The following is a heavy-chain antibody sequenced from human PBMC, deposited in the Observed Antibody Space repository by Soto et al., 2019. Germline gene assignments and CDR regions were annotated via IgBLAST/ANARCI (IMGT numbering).Heavy chain of an antibody. V-gene: IGHV3-21*01. CDR1: GFTFSSYS. D-gene: IGHD3-10*01. CDR3: GSGSTGRLSY. J-gene: IGHJ4*02. Sequence: GGSLRLSCAVSGFTFSSYSMNWVRQAPGKGLEWVSSISSSSSYIYYADSVKGRFTISRDNAKNSLYLQMNSLRDEDTAVYYCGSGSTGRLSYWGQGTLVTVSS. CDR2: ISSSSSYI.